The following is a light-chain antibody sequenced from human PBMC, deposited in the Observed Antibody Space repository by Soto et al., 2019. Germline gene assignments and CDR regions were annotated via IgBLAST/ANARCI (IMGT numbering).Light chain of an antibody. V-gene: IGKV1-27*01. CDR1: QAISNY. Sequence: DIQMTQSPSSLSAYVGDRVTITCRASQAISNYLAWYQQKPGKVPKLLIYAASTLQSGVPSRFSGSGSGTDFTLTISSLQPEDVATYYCQKYNIAPWTFGQGNKVESK. CDR3: QKYNIAPWT. J-gene: IGKJ1*01. CDR2: AAS.